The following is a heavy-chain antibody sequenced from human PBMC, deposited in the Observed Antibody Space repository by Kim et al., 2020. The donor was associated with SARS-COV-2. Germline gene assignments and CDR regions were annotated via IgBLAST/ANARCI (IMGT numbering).Heavy chain of an antibody. CDR3: ARGVSSAWTLRAWCDP. J-gene: IGHJ5*02. V-gene: IGHV4-4*02. CDR1: GASFSSIRC. Sequence: SETLSLTCVVSGASFSSIRCWSCLRQPPGKGLEWVGKVDHSGTTSYNLSLKNRVSILVDKSKNQLSLRLTSVSAADTAVYYCARGVSSAWTLRAWCDPLG. CDR2: VDHSGTT. D-gene: IGHD3-22*01.